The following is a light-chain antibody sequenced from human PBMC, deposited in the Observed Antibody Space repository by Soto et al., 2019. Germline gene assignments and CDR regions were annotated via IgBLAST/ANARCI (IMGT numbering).Light chain of an antibody. CDR3: SSYTSSSTPCV. V-gene: IGLV2-14*01. J-gene: IGLJ1*01. Sequence: QSALTQPAPVSGSPGQSITISCTGTSSDVGGYNYVSWYQQHPGKAPKLMIYEVSNRPSGVSNRFSGSKSGNTASLTISGLQAEDEADYYCSSYTSSSTPCVFGTGTKLTVL. CDR1: SSDVGGYNY. CDR2: EVS.